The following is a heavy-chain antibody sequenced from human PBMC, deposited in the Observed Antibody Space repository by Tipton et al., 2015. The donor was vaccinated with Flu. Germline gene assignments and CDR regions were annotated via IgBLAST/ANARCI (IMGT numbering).Heavy chain of an antibody. CDR2: ISRSGDRT. Sequence: SLRLSCAASGFTFSSYAMGWVRQAPGKGLEWVSGISRSGDRTEYADSVKGRFTISRDNSKNTLFLLMNSLRVEDTATYYCAKDLHGDYADYFDSWGQGSLVTVSS. CDR3: AKDLHGDYADYFDS. D-gene: IGHD4-17*01. V-gene: IGHV3-23*01. CDR1: GFTFSSYA. J-gene: IGHJ4*02.